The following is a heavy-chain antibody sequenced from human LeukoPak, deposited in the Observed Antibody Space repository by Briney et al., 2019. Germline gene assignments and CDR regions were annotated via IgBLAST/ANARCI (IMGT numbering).Heavy chain of an antibody. V-gene: IGHV3-66*01. CDR3: AREPSPEAVAAKLFDY. CDR2: IYSDDST. CDR1: GFTVSGNY. Sequence: GGSLRLSCAASGFTVSGNYMSWVRQAPGKGLEWVSVIYSDDSTYYADSVKGRFTISRDNSKNTLYLHMNSLRAEDTAVYYCAREPSPEAVAAKLFDYWGQGTLVTVSS. J-gene: IGHJ4*02. D-gene: IGHD6-19*01.